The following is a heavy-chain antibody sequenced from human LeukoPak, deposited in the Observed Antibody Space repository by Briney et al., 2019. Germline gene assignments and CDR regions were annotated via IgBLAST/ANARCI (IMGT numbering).Heavy chain of an antibody. Sequence: PGGSLRLSCAASGFTFSSYSMNWVRQAPGKGLEWVSSISSSSSYIYYADSVKGRFTISRDNAKNSLYLQMNSLRAEDTAVYYCARGSPDFWSAAVGDDYYYMDVWGKGTTVTVSS. V-gene: IGHV3-21*01. J-gene: IGHJ6*03. D-gene: IGHD3-3*01. CDR2: ISSSSSYI. CDR3: ARGSPDFWSAAVGDDYYYMDV. CDR1: GFTFSSYS.